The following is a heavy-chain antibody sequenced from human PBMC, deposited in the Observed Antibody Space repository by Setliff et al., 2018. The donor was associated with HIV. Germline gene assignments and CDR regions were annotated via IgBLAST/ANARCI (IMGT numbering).Heavy chain of an antibody. Sequence: PSETLSLTCTVSGGSVGSGSYYWSWIRQSPGKGLEWIGYIYYSGITTYNPSLESRVTISIDTSKNQFSLRLHSVTAADTAVYYCARDPPGYGDSNDYWGQGTLVTVSS. CDR2: IYYSGIT. CDR3: ARDPPGYGDSNDY. CDR1: GGSVGSGSYY. D-gene: IGHD4-17*01. V-gene: IGHV4-61*01. J-gene: IGHJ4*02.